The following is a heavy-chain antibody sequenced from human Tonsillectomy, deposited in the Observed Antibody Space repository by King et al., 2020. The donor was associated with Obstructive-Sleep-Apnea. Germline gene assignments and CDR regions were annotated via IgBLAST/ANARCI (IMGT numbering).Heavy chain of an antibody. Sequence: VQLVESGGGLVQPGGSLRLSCAASGFTFSSYAMSWVRQAPGKGLEWVSAISGSGGSTYYADSVKGRFTISRDNSKNTLYLQMNSLRAEDTAVYYCAKDPGGNYDILTGYYTTSYFDYWGQGTLVTVSS. CDR1: GFTFSSYA. V-gene: IGHV3-23*04. J-gene: IGHJ4*02. D-gene: IGHD3-9*01. CDR2: ISGSGGST. CDR3: AKDPGGNYDILTGYYTTSYFDY.